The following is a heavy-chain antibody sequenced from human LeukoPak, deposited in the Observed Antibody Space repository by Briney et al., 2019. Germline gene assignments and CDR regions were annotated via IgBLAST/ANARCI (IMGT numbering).Heavy chain of an antibody. CDR2: IGWDSDSK. V-gene: IGHV3-43*01. CDR1: GFTFDEYT. CDR3: ARGEDILTGYYIPPFDY. J-gene: IGHJ4*02. D-gene: IGHD3-9*01. Sequence: GGSLRLSCAASGFTFDEYTMHWVRQVPGKGLEWVSVIGWDSDSKYYLESVKGRFTISRDNSKNTLYLQMNSLRAEDTAVYYCARGEDILTGYYIPPFDYWGQGTLVTVSS.